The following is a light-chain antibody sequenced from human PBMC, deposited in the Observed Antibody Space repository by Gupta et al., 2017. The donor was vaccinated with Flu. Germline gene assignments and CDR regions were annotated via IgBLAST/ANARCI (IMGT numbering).Light chain of an antibody. J-gene: IGLJ1*01. V-gene: IGLV1-40*01. Sequence: QSVLTQPPSVSGASGHRVPTSSTGSSTNIGAYYDVHWYQHLPGKAPKLLIYGNNKRPSGVSDRISGSKSGTSAFLAITGLQAEDEADYYCQSYDGSLRAYVFGTGTKVTVL. CDR1: STNIGAYYD. CDR2: GNN. CDR3: QSYDGSLRAYV.